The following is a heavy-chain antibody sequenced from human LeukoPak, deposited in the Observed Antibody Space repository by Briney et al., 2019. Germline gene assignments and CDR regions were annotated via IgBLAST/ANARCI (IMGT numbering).Heavy chain of an antibody. CDR3: ANGAYYYDSSGYSPNAFDI. CDR2: ISGSGGST. D-gene: IGHD3-22*01. CDR1: GFTFSSYA. V-gene: IGHV3-23*01. Sequence: PGGSLRLSCAASGFTFSSYAMSWVRQAPGKGLEWVSAISGSGGSTYYADSVKSRSTISRDNSKNTLYLQMNSLRAEDTAVYYCANGAYYYDSSGYSPNAFDIWGQGTMVTVSS. J-gene: IGHJ3*02.